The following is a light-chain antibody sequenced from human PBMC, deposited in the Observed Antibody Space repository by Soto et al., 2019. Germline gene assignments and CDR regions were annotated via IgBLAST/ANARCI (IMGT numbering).Light chain of an antibody. CDR3: QQSHSKPYT. Sequence: DIPMTQSPSSLSASIGDRVTITCRAGQSISSHLTWYQQKPGKAPKLLIYAASSLQVGVPSRFSGSASGTDFTLTISSLQPEDFATYYCQQSHSKPYTFGQGTKVEI. CDR2: AAS. V-gene: IGKV1-39*01. CDR1: QSISSH. J-gene: IGKJ2*01.